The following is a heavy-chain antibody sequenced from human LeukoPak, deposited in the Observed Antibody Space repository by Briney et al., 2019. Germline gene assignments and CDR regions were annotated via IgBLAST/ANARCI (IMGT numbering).Heavy chain of an antibody. CDR2: IYSGGST. CDR3: ARDAAPGGSPHDAFGI. CDR1: GFTVSSNY. Sequence: GGSLRLSCAASGFTVSSNYMSWVRQAPGKGLEWVSVIYSGGSTYYADSVKGRFTISRDNSKNTLYLQMNSLRAEDTAVYYCARDAAPGGSPHDAFGIWGQGTMVTVSS. J-gene: IGHJ3*02. D-gene: IGHD6-25*01. V-gene: IGHV3-66*02.